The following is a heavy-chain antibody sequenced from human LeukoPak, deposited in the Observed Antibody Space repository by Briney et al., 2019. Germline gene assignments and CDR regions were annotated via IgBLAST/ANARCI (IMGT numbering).Heavy chain of an antibody. V-gene: IGHV3-30*02. Sequence: PGGSLRLSCAASGFSFSDYGMHWVRQAPGKGLEWLAFIRSDGSIKYYADSVRGRFTISRDNSKNTLYLQMNSLRAEDTALYYCAKDMPNPYLDYWGQGTLVTVSS. D-gene: IGHD2-2*01. J-gene: IGHJ4*02. CDR1: GFSFSDYG. CDR2: IRSDGSIK. CDR3: AKDMPNPYLDY.